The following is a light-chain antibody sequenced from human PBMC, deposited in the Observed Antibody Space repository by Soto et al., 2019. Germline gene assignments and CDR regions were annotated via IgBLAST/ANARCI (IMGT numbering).Light chain of an antibody. CDR1: SGSIANNY. CDR2: ENN. J-gene: IGLJ2*01. Sequence: NFMLTQPHSVSESPGKTLSISCTRSSGSIANNYVQWYQQRPGSAPTTVIYENNQRLSGVPDRFSGSTDGSSNSASLTISGLQTEDEADYYCQSYDSDFVVFGVGTKLTVL. CDR3: QSYDSDFVV. V-gene: IGLV6-57*04.